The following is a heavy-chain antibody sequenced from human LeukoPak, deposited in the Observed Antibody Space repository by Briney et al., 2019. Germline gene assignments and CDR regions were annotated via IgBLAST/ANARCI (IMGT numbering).Heavy chain of an antibody. D-gene: IGHD2-15*01. CDR2: ISSSGITI. Sequence: GGSLRLSCAASGFTPSSYGMNWVRQAPGKGLEWVSYISSSGITIYYADSVKGRFTISRDSAKNSLHLQMNSLRAEDTAVYYCARDDPRGCSGGSCYLDYWGQGTLVTVSS. CDR1: GFTPSSYG. J-gene: IGHJ4*02. V-gene: IGHV3-48*03. CDR3: ARDDPRGCSGGSCYLDY.